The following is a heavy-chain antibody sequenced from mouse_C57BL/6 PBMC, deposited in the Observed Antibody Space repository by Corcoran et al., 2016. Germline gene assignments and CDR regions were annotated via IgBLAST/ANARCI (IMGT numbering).Heavy chain of an antibody. CDR2: INTYSGVP. D-gene: IGHD2-4*01. CDR3: ARDDYGY. J-gene: IGHJ2*01. CDR1: GYTFTTYG. Sequence: QIQLVQSGPELKKPGETVKISCKASGYTFTTYGMSWVKQAPGKGLKWMGWINTYSGVPTYADDFKGRFAFSLETSASTAYLQINNLKNEDTATYFWARDDYGYWGQGTTLTVSS. V-gene: IGHV9-3*01.